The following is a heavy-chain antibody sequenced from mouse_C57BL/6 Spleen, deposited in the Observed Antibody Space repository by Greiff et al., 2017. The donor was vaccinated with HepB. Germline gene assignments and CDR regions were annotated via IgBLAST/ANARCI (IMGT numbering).Heavy chain of an antibody. V-gene: IGHV5-16*01. CDR1: GFTFSDYY. Sequence: EVKVIESEGGLVQPGSSMKLSCTASGFTFSDYYMAWVRQVPEKGLEWVANINYDGSSTYYLDSLKSRFIISRDNAKNILYLQMSSLKSEDTATYYCARVMDGYYDYWGQGTTLTVSS. D-gene: IGHD2-3*01. CDR2: INYDGSST. J-gene: IGHJ2*01. CDR3: ARVMDGYYDY.